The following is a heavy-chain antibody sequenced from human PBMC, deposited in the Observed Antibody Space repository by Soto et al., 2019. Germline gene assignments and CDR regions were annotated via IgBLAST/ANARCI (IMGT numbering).Heavy chain of an antibody. J-gene: IGHJ4*02. CDR2: IIPILGIA. Sequence: QVQLVPSGAEGQKPGSSVKVSCKASGGTFRRYTISWVRQAPGQGLEWMGRIIPILGIAKYAQKFHDRVTITADKSTSTAYMQLSSLRSEDTAVYYCARGSCSSTSCPFDYWGQGTLVTVSS. CDR1: GGTFRRYT. CDR3: ARGSCSSTSCPFDY. V-gene: IGHV1-69*02. D-gene: IGHD2-2*01.